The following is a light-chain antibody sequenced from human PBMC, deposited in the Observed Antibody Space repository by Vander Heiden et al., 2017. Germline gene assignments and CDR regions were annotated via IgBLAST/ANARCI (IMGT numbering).Light chain of an antibody. CDR3: AAWDVSLKAVV. V-gene: IGLV1-44*01. J-gene: IGLJ3*02. Sequence: SVLTHPPSASGTPGQRVIISCSGSSSNIGSVTVNWYQQLPGAAPKFLIYNDHKRPSGVPDRFSGSKSGTSASLAISGLQSEDEGDYYCAAWDVSLKAVVFGGGTKLTVL. CDR2: NDH. CDR1: SSNIGSVT.